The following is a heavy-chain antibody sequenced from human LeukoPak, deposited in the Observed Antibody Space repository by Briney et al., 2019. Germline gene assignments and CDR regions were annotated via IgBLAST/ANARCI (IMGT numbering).Heavy chain of an antibody. J-gene: IGHJ4*02. CDR1: GYTFTSYG. Sequence: ASVKVSCKASGYTFTSYGISWVRQAPGQGLEWIVWISAYNGNTNYAQKLQGRVTMTTDTSTSTAYMELRSLRSDDTAVYYCARVETEYQLLSPPPNDYWGQGTLVTVSS. CDR3: ARVETEYQLLSPPPNDY. D-gene: IGHD2-2*01. V-gene: IGHV1-18*01. CDR2: ISAYNGNT.